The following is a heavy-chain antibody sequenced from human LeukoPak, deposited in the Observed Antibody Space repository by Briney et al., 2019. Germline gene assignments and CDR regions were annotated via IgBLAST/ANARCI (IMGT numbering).Heavy chain of an antibody. Sequence: PSETLSLTCTVSGVSISSNGYYWGWIRQPPGKGLEWIGNIYHSGSPSSGSTFYSPSLKSRVTISVDTSKNQFSLKLSSVTAADTAVYYCARGLVLDWFDPWGQGTLVTVSS. V-gene: IGHV4-39*07. CDR3: ARGLVLDWFDP. J-gene: IGHJ5*02. D-gene: IGHD2-15*01. CDR2: IYHSGSPS. CDR1: GVSISSNGYY.